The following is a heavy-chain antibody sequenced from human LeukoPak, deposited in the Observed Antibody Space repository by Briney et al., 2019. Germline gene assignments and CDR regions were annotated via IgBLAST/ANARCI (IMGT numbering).Heavy chain of an antibody. J-gene: IGHJ4*02. Sequence: PGGSLRLSCAASGLTDSSNYMTWVRQAPGKGLEWVSVIYSGGSQYYADSVKGRFSISRDNSKNTVYLQMNGLRAEDTAVYYCARDRRYCSGDNCYSGVDYWGQGTLVTVSS. CDR2: IYSGGSQ. V-gene: IGHV3-53*01. CDR1: GLTDSSNY. CDR3: ARDRRYCSGDNCYSGVDY. D-gene: IGHD2-15*01.